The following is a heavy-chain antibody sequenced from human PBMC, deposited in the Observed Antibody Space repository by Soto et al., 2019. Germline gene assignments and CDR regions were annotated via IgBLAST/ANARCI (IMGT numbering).Heavy chain of an antibody. CDR2: IYHSGST. J-gene: IGHJ4*02. CDR1: GGSISSGGYS. V-gene: IGHV4-30-2*01. Sequence: SETLSLTCAVSGGSISSGGYSWSWIRQPPGKGLEWIGYIYHSGSTYYNPSLKSRVTISVDRSKNQFSLKLSSVTAADTAVYYCARGNCRGTSCSLDGDFDYWGQGTLVTVSS. D-gene: IGHD2-2*01. CDR3: ARGNCRGTSCSLDGDFDY.